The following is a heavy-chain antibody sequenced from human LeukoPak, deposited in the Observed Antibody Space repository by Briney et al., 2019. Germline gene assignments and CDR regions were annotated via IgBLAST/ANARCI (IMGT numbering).Heavy chain of an antibody. Sequence: PGGSLRLSCAGSGFPFSSHGMNWVRQAPGKGLEWVSFISSSSSYIYYADSVKGRFTISRDNAKKSLYLQMNSLRAEDTAVYYCARGRYDSRIFDYWGQGTLVTVSS. V-gene: IGHV3-21*01. J-gene: IGHJ4*02. D-gene: IGHD3-22*01. CDR3: ARGRYDSRIFDY. CDR1: GFPFSSHG. CDR2: ISSSSSYI.